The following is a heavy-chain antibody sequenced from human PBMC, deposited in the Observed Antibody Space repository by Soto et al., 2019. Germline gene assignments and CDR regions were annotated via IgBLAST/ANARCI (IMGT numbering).Heavy chain of an antibody. V-gene: IGHV3-74*01. Sequence: EVQLVESGGGLVQPGGSLRLSCAASGFTFSSYWMHWVRQAPGKGLVWVSRINSDGSSTSYADSVKGRFTISRDNAKNTVYLQMNSLRAEDTAVYYCARGFIYYYYYMDVWGKGTTVTVSS. J-gene: IGHJ6*03. CDR2: INSDGSST. CDR1: GFTFSSYW. CDR3: ARGFIYYYYYMDV.